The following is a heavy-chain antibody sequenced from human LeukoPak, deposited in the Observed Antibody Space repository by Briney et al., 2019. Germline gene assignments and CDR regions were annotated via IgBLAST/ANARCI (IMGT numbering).Heavy chain of an antibody. J-gene: IGHJ4*02. Sequence: SQTLSLTCVISGDSVSSNSVAWNWIRQSPSRGLEWLGRTFYRSKWYNDYAVSVKSRIIINPDTSKNQFSLQMNSVTPEDTGVYYCARGHDFDYWGQGTLVTVSS. CDR3: ARGHDFDY. V-gene: IGHV6-1*01. D-gene: IGHD3-3*01. CDR1: GDSVSSNSVA. CDR2: TFYRSKWYN.